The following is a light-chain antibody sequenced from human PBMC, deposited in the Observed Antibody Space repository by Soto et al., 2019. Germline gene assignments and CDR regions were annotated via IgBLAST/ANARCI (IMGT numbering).Light chain of an antibody. Sequence: QSALTQPASVSGSPGQSITISCTGTSSDVGGYNYVSWYQQHPGKAPKLMIYEVSNRPSGVSNRFSGSKSGNTASLTISGLQAEDEADYYCRSYTSSSTYVFGTRTKLTV. CDR3: RSYTSSSTYV. CDR2: EVS. CDR1: SSDVGGYNY. V-gene: IGLV2-14*01. J-gene: IGLJ1*01.